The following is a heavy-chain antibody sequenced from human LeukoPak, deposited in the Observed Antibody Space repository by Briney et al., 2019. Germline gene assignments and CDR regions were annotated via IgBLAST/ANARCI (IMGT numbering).Heavy chain of an antibody. CDR2: TGGSGTTR. Sequence: PGGSLRLSCAASGFTFSTYEMNWARQAPGKGLEWVSYTGGSGTTRYYADSVKGRFTISRDNAKNSLFLQMNSLRAEDTAVYYCVRDGNGWYRTFDPWGQGTLVTVSS. CDR1: GFTFSTYE. V-gene: IGHV3-48*03. CDR3: VRDGNGWYRTFDP. J-gene: IGHJ5*02. D-gene: IGHD6-19*01.